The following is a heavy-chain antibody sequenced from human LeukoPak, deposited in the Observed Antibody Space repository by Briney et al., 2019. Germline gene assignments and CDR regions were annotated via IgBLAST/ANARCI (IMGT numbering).Heavy chain of an antibody. J-gene: IGHJ5*02. CDR1: GFTFSDYY. CDR2: IKQDGSEK. CDR3: AREYYYGSGP. V-gene: IGHV3-7*01. D-gene: IGHD3-10*01. Sequence: GGSLRLSCAASGFTFSDYYMTWIRQAPGKGLEWVANIKQDGSEKYYVDSVKGRFTISRDNAKNSLYLQMNSLRAEDTAVYYCAREYYYGSGPWGQGTLVTVSS.